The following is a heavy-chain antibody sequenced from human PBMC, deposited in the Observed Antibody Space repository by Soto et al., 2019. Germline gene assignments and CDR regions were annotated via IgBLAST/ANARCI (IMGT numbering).Heavy chain of an antibody. V-gene: IGHV3-21*01. CDR3: AREVAAAGTGWFDP. CDR2: ISSSSSYI. Sequence: EVQLVESGGGLVKPGGSLRLSCAASGFTFSSYSMNWVRQAPGKGLEWVSSISSSSSYIYYADSVKGRFTISRDNAKNSLYLQMNSLRAEDTAVYYCAREVAAAGTGWFDPWGQGTLVTVSS. CDR1: GFTFSSYS. D-gene: IGHD6-13*01. J-gene: IGHJ5*02.